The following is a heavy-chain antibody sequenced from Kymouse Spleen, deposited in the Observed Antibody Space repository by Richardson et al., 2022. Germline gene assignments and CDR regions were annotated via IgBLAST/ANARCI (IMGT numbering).Heavy chain of an antibody. J-gene: IGHJ4*02. V-gene: IGHV4-39*01. Sequence: QLQLQESGPGLVKPSETLSLTCTVSGGSISSSSYYWGWIRQPPGKGLEWIGSIYYSGSTYYNPSLKSRVTISVDTSKNQFSLKLSSVTAADTAVYYCARNVLRFLEWLLYFDYWGQGTLVTVSS. CDR1: GGSISSSSYY. CDR3: ARNVLRFLEWLLYFDY. D-gene: IGHD3-3*01. CDR2: IYYSGST.